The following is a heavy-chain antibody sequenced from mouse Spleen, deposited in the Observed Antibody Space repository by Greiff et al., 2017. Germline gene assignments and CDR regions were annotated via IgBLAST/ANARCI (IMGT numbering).Heavy chain of an antibody. J-gene: IGHJ2*01. CDR1: GYTFTSYW. CDR3: ARHEIKPSYYFDY. Sequence: VQLQQSGAELAKPGASVKLSCKASGYTFTSYWMHWVKQRPGQGLEWIGYINPSSGYTKYNQKFKDKATLTADKSSSTAYMQLSSLTYEDSAVYYCARHEIKPSYYFDYWGQGTTLTVSS. V-gene: IGHV1-7*01. CDR2: INPSSGYT.